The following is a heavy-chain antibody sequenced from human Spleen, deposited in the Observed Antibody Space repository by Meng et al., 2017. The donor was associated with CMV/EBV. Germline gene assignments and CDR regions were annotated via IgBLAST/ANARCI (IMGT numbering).Heavy chain of an antibody. Sequence: ASVKVSCKASGYTFTGFYMHWVRQAPGQGLEWMGWINPNSGVTNYAQKFQDKVTMTRDTSISTAYLELSMELSRLRSDDTAVYYCARWLRYCGGGDCYSGSEMESWGHGTLVTVSS. CDR3: ARWLRYCGGGDCYSGSEMES. V-gene: IGHV1-2*02. CDR2: INPNSGVT. D-gene: IGHD2-15*01. J-gene: IGHJ4*01. CDR1: GYTFTGFY.